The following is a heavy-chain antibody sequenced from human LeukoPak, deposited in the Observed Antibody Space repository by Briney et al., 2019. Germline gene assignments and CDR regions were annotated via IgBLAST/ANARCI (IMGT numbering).Heavy chain of an antibody. J-gene: IGHJ3*02. CDR1: GDSISSSTW. V-gene: IGHV4-4*02. CDR2: IYHSGST. CDR3: ARGHNENNYKSAIDI. D-gene: IGHD1/OR15-1a*01. Sequence: PSETLSLTCAVSGDSISSSTWWNWVRQPPGKGLEWIGEIYHSGSTNRNPSLKSRVTILVDKTKNQFSLKLSSVTAADTAMYYCARGHNENNYKSAIDIWGQGTMVTVSS.